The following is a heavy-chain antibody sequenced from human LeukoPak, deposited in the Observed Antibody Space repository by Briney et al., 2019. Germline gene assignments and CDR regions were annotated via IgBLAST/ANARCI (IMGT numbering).Heavy chain of an antibody. CDR1: GFTFSSYA. V-gene: IGHV3-23*01. CDR3: AKDRPDSSGWYYFDY. Sequence: PGGSLRLSCAASGFTFSSYAMSWVRQAPEKGLEWVSAISGSGGSTYYADSVKGRFTISRDNSKNTLYLQMNSLRAEDTAVYYCAKDRPDSSGWYYFDYWGQGTLVTVSS. J-gene: IGHJ4*02. D-gene: IGHD6-19*01. CDR2: ISGSGGST.